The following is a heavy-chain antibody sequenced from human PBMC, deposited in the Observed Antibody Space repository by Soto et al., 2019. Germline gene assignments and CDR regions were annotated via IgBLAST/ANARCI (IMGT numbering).Heavy chain of an antibody. CDR2: ISSSSSYI. D-gene: IGHD6-13*01. CDR3: ARCTSSSWYVDYYYYYMDV. Sequence: EVQLVESGGGLVKPGGSLRLSCAASGFTFSSYSMNWVRQAPGKGLEWVSSISSSSSYIYYADSVKGRFTISRDNAKNSLYLQMNSLRAEDTAVYYCARCTSSSWYVDYYYYYMDVWGKGTTVTVSS. CDR1: GFTFSSYS. J-gene: IGHJ6*03. V-gene: IGHV3-21*01.